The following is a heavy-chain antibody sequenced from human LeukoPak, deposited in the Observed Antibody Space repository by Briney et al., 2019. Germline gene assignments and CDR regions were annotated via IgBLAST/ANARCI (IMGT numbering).Heavy chain of an antibody. Sequence: GGSLRLSCAASGFTFSSYWMSWVRQAPGKGLEWVANIKQDGSEKCYVDSVKGRFTISRDNAKNSLYLQMNSLRAEDTAVYYCARASPITMVRGVSYMDVWGKGTTVTVSS. J-gene: IGHJ6*03. CDR1: GFTFSSYW. CDR3: ARASPITMVRGVSYMDV. V-gene: IGHV3-7*01. CDR2: IKQDGSEK. D-gene: IGHD3-10*01.